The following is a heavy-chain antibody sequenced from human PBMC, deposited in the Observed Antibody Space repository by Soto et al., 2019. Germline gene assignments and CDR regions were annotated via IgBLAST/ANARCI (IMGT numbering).Heavy chain of an antibody. CDR2: IIPIFGTA. CDR3: AGDSGETTVAFGMDA. J-gene: IGHJ6*02. V-gene: IGHV1-69*01. Sequence: QVQLVQSGAEVKKPGSSVKVSCKSSGGTFSSYAISWVRQAPGQGLEWMGGIIPIFGTANYAQKFQGRVTLTADESTSTAYMELSTLRSEDTAVYYCAGDSGETTVAFGMDAWGQGTTVNVSS. CDR1: GGTFSSYA. D-gene: IGHD4-17*01.